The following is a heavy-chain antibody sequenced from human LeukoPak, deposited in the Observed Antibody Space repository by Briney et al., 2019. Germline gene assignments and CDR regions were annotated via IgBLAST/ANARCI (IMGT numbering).Heavy chain of an antibody. Sequence: GTSLRLSCAASGFTFGSTGMHWVCLPPGKGLEWVALLRYDGITKYYAESVQGRFTISRDISKSTLYLEMNSLRAEDTAVYYCASGYGWLSSNWGRGTLVTVSS. J-gene: IGHJ4*02. D-gene: IGHD3-9*01. CDR1: GFTFGSTG. V-gene: IGHV3-33*01. CDR3: ASGYGWLSSN. CDR2: LRYDGITK.